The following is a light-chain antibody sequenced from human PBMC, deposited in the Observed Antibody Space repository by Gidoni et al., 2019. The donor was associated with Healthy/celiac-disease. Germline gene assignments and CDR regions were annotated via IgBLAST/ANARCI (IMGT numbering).Light chain of an antibody. CDR3: QQSYSTPIT. CDR1: QSISSY. Sequence: DIQITHSPSSLSASVGDRVTITCRASQSISSYLNWYQQKPGKAPKLLIYAASSLQSGVPSRFSGSGSGTDFTIIISSLQPEDFANYYCQQSYSTPITFGQGTRLEIK. CDR2: AAS. J-gene: IGKJ5*01. V-gene: IGKV1-39*01.